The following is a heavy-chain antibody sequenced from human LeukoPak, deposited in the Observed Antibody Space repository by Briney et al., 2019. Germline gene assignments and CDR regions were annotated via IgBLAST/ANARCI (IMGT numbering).Heavy chain of an antibody. CDR1: GGSISSYY. J-gene: IGHJ4*02. CDR2: IYYSGST. V-gene: IGHV4-59*01. Sequence: KPSETLSLTCTVSGGSISSYYWSWIRQPPGKGLEWIGYIYYSGSTNYNPSLKSRVTISVDTSKNQFSLKLSSVTAADTAVYYCAREAYSSGRRGFDYWGQGTLVTVSS. CDR3: AREAYSSGRRGFDY. D-gene: IGHD6-19*01.